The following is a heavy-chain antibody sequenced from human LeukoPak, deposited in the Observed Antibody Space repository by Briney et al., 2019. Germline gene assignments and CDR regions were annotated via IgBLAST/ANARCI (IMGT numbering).Heavy chain of an antibody. Sequence: PSETLSLTCAVYGGSFSGYYWSWIRQPPGKGLEWIGEISHSGSTNYNPSLKSRVTISVDTSKNQFSLKLSSVTAADTAVYYCARGSGIAAAGAHDYWGQGTLVTVSS. V-gene: IGHV4-34*01. CDR2: ISHSGST. CDR3: ARGSGIAAAGAHDY. J-gene: IGHJ4*02. D-gene: IGHD6-13*01. CDR1: GGSFSGYY.